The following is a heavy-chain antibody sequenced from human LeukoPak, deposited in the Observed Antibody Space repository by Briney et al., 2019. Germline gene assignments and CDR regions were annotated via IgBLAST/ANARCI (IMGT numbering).Heavy chain of an antibody. CDR2: IYYSGST. D-gene: IGHD3-9*01. Sequence: SETLSLTCTVSGESISGFYWTWIRQPPGKGLEWIGYIYYSGSTNYNPSLKSRVTISVDTSKNQFSLKLSSVTAADTAVYYCARGDYDILTGWFDPWGQGTLVTVSS. V-gene: IGHV4-59*01. CDR3: ARGDYDILTGWFDP. CDR1: GESISGFY. J-gene: IGHJ5*02.